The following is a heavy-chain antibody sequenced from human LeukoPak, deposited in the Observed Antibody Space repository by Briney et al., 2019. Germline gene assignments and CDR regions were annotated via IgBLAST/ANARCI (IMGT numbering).Heavy chain of an antibody. CDR3: ARGDDSGYYDYFDY. V-gene: IGHV3-53*01. Sequence: GGSLRLSCAASGFTVDSNYLSWVRQAPGKGLEWVSTIYTGGNAYYAASVKGRFTISRDFSKNTVFLHMNSLRAEDTAMYYCARGDDSGYYDYFDYWGQGALVTVSS. CDR2: IYTGGNA. CDR1: GFTVDSNY. J-gene: IGHJ4*02. D-gene: IGHD3-22*01.